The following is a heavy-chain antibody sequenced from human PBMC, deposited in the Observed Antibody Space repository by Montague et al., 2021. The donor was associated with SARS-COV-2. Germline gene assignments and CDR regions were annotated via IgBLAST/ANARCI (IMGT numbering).Heavy chain of an antibody. V-gene: IGHV4-59*01. CDR3: ERGSGWMGNAFDI. Sequence: SETRSLTCTVSGGSISSYYWSWIRQPPGKGLEWIGYIYYSGSTNYNPYLKGRVTISVDTSTNQFSLKLSSVTAADTAVYYCERGSGWMGNAFDIWGQGTMVTVSS. D-gene: IGHD6-19*01. CDR2: IYYSGST. CDR1: GGSISSYY. J-gene: IGHJ3*02.